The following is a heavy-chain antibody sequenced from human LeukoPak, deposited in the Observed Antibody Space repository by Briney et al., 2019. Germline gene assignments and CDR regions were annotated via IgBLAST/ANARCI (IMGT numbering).Heavy chain of an antibody. CDR1: GFTFSDYY. D-gene: IGHD2-2*02. CDR3: ARDHVDIVVVPAAIFPSYYYYGMDV. CDR2: ISSSGSTI. V-gene: IGHV3-11*01. Sequence: GGSLRLSCAASGFTFSDYYMSWIRQAPGKELEWVSYISSSGSTIYYADSVKGRFTISRDNAKNSLYLQMNSLRAEDTAVYYCARDHVDIVVVPAAIFPSYYYYGMDVWGQGTTVTVSS. J-gene: IGHJ6*02.